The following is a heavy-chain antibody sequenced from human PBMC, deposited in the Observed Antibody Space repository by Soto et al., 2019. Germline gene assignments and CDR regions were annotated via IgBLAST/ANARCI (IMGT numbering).Heavy chain of an antibody. CDR1: GGSISSGGYS. CDR2: IYHSGST. D-gene: IGHD3-3*01. J-gene: IGHJ6*02. V-gene: IGHV4-30-2*01. CDR3: ARGRYDFSRGYVQYNYYYYGLDV. Sequence: PSETLSLTCAVSGGSISSGGYSWSWIRQPPGKDLEWIGYIYHSGSTYYNPSLKSRVTISVDRTKNQFSLSLGSVTAADRAVYYGARGRYDFSRGYVQYNYYYYGLDVWGPGTTVTVSS.